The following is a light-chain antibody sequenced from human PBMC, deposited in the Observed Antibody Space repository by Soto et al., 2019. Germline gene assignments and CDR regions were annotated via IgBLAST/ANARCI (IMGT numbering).Light chain of an antibody. J-gene: IGLJ1*01. Sequence: QSVLAQPRSVSGPPGQSVTISCTGTSSDISDYHYNSVSWYQQHPDKAPKVMIFDVTKRPSGVPDRFSGSKSGNTASLTISGLQAEDEADYYCCSYAGTYTYVFGTGTKVTVL. CDR2: DVT. V-gene: IGLV2-11*01. CDR3: CSYAGTYTYV. CDR1: SSDISDYHY.